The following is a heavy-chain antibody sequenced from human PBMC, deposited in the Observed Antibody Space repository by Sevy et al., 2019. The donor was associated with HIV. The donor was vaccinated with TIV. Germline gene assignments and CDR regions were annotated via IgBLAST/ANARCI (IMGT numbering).Heavy chain of an antibody. D-gene: IGHD6-19*01. J-gene: IGHJ2*01. Sequence: SETLSLTCTVSGGSISSYYWSWIRQPAGKGLEWIGRIYTSGSTNYNPSLKSRVTMSVDTSKNQFSLKLSSVSAADTAVYYCATPRASGWYEGTGGYFDLWGRGALVTVSS. V-gene: IGHV4-4*07. CDR2: IYTSGST. CDR3: ATPRASGWYEGTGGYFDL. CDR1: GGSISSYY.